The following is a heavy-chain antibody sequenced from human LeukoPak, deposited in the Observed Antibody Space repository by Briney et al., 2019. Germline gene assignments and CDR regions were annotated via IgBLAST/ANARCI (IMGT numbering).Heavy chain of an antibody. J-gene: IGHJ4*02. CDR1: GYTFTTSW. Sequence: GESLKISCKGSGYTFTTSWIGWVRQMPGKGLEWMGIIYPGDSDTRYSPSFQGQVTISADKSISTAYLQWSSLKASDTAVYFCARWRGGSSFDYWGQGTLVTVSS. CDR2: IYPGDSDT. D-gene: IGHD1-26*01. CDR3: ARWRGGSSFDY. V-gene: IGHV5-51*01.